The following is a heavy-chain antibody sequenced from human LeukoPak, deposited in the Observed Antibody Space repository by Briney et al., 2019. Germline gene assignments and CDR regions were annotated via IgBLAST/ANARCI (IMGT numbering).Heavy chain of an antibody. CDR1: GGSISSGDYY. V-gene: IGHV4-30-4*08. CDR3: AREDYDFWSGFLY. J-gene: IGHJ4*02. D-gene: IGHD3-3*01. CDR2: IYYSGST. Sequence: SETLSLACTVSGGSISSGDYYWSWIRQPPGKGLEWIGYIYYSGSTYYNPSLKSRVTISVDTSKNQFSLKLSSVTAADTAVYYCAREDYDFWSGFLYWGQGTLVTVSS.